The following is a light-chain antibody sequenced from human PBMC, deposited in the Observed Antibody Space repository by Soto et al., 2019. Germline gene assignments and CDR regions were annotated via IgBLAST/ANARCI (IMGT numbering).Light chain of an antibody. J-gene: IGKJ5*01. CDR2: GAS. CDR3: QQYDNWPIT. Sequence: EIVMTQSPATRSVSPGERATLSSRASQSVSSNLAWYQQKPGQAPRLLIYGASTRATGIPARFSGSGSGTEFTLTISSLQSEDFAVFYCQQYDNWPITFGQGTRLEIK. V-gene: IGKV3-15*01. CDR1: QSVSSN.